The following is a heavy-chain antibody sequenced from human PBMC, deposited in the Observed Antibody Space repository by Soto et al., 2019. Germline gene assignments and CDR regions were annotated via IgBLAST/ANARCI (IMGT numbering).Heavy chain of an antibody. J-gene: IGHJ5*02. CDR3: ARGRLEWLLFDNWFDP. CDR2: INHSGST. D-gene: IGHD3-3*01. CDR1: GGSFSGYY. V-gene: IGHV4-34*01. Sequence: SETLSLTCAVYGGSFSGYYWSWIRQPPGKGLEWIGEINHSGSTNYNPSLKSRVTISVDTSKNQFSLKLSSVTAADTAVYYCARGRLEWLLFDNWFDPWGQGTLVTSPQ.